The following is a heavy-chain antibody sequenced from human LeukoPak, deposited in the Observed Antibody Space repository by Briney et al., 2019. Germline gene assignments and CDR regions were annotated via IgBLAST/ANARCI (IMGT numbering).Heavy chain of an antibody. V-gene: IGHV3-15*01. CDR1: GITFSSSA. J-gene: IGHJ6*02. CDR3: TTERNWELLRPYGLDI. D-gene: IGHD1-26*01. CDR2: IRTKIEGETR. Sequence: GGSLRLSCAASGITFSSSAMSWVRQVPGKGLEWVGRIRTKIEGETRDYPAPVKGRFIISRDDSKTTLYLQMNGLKTEDSAVYYCTTERNWELLRPYGLDIWGQGTTVIVSS.